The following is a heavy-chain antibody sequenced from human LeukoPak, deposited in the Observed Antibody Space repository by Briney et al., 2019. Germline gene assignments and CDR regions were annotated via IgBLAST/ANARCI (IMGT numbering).Heavy chain of an antibody. CDR3: ARVVDTVATIWFDY. Sequence: PSETLSLTCTVSGGSISSYYWSWIRQPPGKGLEWIASIYYSGSTNYNPSLKSRVTISVDTSNNQFSLKLSSVTAADTAVYYCARVVDTVATIWFDYWGQGTLVTVSS. V-gene: IGHV4-59*01. CDR2: IYYSGST. J-gene: IGHJ4*02. CDR1: GGSISSYY. D-gene: IGHD5-12*01.